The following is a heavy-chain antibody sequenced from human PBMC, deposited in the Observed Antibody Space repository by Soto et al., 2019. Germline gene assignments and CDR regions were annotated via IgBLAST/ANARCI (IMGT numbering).Heavy chain of an antibody. Sequence: QVHLVQSGAEVKKPGASVKVSCKGSGYAFTTYGITWVRQAPGHGLEWMGWISAHNGNTNYAQKLQGRVTVTRDTSTSTAYMELRSLRADVTAVYYCARGRDGDYWGQGALVTVSS. D-gene: IGHD6-6*01. CDR2: ISAHNGNT. J-gene: IGHJ4*02. CDR1: GYAFTTYG. CDR3: ARGRDGDY. V-gene: IGHV1-18*01.